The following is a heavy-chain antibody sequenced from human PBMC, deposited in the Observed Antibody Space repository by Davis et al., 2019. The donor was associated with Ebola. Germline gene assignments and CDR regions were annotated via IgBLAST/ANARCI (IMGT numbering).Heavy chain of an antibody. D-gene: IGHD5-12*01. J-gene: IGHJ4*02. CDR1: GDSVSSGG. CDR2: TYYKSKWYN. CDR3: ARGWLRTGFDY. V-gene: IGHV6-1*01. Sequence: HSQTLSLTCVISGDSVSSGGWNWIRQSPSRGLEWLGRTYYKSKWYNDYAVSVKSRITINPDTSKNQFSLQLNSVTPEDTAVYYCARGWLRTGFDYWDQGAPVTVSS.